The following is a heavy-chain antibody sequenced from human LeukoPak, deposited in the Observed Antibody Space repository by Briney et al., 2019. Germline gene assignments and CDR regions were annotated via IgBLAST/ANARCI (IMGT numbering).Heavy chain of an antibody. D-gene: IGHD3-22*01. J-gene: IGHJ4*02. V-gene: IGHV3-33*08. CDR1: GFTFSSYA. CDR3: VRDSGGIPNTYYYDSSGYLHY. Sequence: GGSLRLSCAASGFTFSSYAMSWVRQAPGKGLEWVAVIWYDGSNKYYADSVRGRFTISRDNSKNTLYLQMNSLRAEDTAVYFCVRDSGGIPNTYYYDSSGYLHYWGPGTLVTVSS. CDR2: IWYDGSNK.